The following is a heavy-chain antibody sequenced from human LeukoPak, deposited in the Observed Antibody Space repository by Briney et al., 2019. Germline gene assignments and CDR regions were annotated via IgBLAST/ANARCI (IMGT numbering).Heavy chain of an antibody. V-gene: IGHV3-30*02. J-gene: IGHJ2*01. CDR1: GFTFSSYG. Sequence: GGSLRLSCAASGFTFSSYGMHWVRRAPGKGLEWVAFIRYDGSNKYYADSVKGRFTISRDNSKNTLYLQMNSLRTEDTAVYYCARSYYYDTAWYFDLWGRGTLVTVSS. CDR2: IRYDGSNK. D-gene: IGHD3-22*01. CDR3: ARSYYYDTAWYFDL.